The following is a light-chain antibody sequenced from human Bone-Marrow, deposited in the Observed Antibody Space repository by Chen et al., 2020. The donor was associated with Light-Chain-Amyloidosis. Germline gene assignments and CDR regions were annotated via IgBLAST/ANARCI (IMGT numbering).Light chain of an antibody. V-gene: IGKV1-9*01. J-gene: IGKJ4*01. CDR1: QAISSY. Sequence: DIQFTQTPSFLSASVGDRVNIPCRATQAISSYLAWYQQKPGNAPELLIYAAPPLQSDVPSRVSGSESGPVSTHPISSLPPEDFVTYCCQQLARYPLTYGGGTKVEI. CDR2: AAP. CDR3: QQLARYPLT.